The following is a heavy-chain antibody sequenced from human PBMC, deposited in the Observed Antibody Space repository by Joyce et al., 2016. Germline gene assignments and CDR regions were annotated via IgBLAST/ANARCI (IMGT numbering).Heavy chain of an antibody. CDR1: GFTFGDYG. CDR2: IGNKGYGETT. Sequence: QLVESGGGLVKPGRSLRLSCRSSGFTFGDYGLSWVRQAPGKGPEWVGFIGNKGYGETTEYAASVKGRFTISRDDSKSIAYLQMNSLKTEDTAVYYCARGVKGGMDVWGQGTTVIVSS. J-gene: IGHJ6*02. CDR3: ARGVKGGMDV. V-gene: IGHV3-49*04.